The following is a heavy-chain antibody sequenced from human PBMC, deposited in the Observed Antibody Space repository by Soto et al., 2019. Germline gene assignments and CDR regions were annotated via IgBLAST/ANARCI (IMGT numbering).Heavy chain of an antibody. J-gene: IGHJ6*02. CDR1: GDSVSSNSAA. CDR2: TYYRSKWYN. V-gene: IGHV6-1*01. CDR3: ARDTPHGSSGFPGTKYYYYYYGMDV. D-gene: IGHD6-6*01. Sequence: SQTLSLTCAISGDSVSSNSAAWNWIRQSPSRGLEWLGRTYYRSKWYNDYAVSVKSRITINPDTSKNQFALKLNPVTPEDTAVYYCARDTPHGSSGFPGTKYYYYYYGMDVWGQGTTVTVSS.